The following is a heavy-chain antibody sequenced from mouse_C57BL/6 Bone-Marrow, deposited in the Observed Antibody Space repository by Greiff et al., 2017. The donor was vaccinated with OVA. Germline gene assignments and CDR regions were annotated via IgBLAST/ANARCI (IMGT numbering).Heavy chain of an antibody. Sequence: VQLQQPGTELVKPGASVKLSCKASGYTFTSYWMHWVKQRPGQGLEWIGNINPSNGGTNYNEKFKSKATLTVDKSSSTAYMQLSSLTSEDSAVYCAREGYGSSYYAMDYWGQGTSVTVSS. D-gene: IGHD1-1*01. J-gene: IGHJ4*01. CDR3: AREGYGSSYYAMDY. V-gene: IGHV1-53*01. CDR1: GYTFTSYW. CDR2: INPSNGGT.